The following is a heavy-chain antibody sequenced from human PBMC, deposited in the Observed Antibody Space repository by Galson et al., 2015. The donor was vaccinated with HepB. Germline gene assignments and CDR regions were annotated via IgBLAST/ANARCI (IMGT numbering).Heavy chain of an antibody. CDR3: AGIPVAGVAPYWYFGL. CDR1: GGSTSSYY. D-gene: IGHD6-19*01. Sequence: LSLTCTVSGGSTSSYYWSWIRQPPGKGLEWIGYIYYSGRTNYNPSLKSRVTISVDTSKKQFSLNVTSVTAADTAVYYCAGIPVAGVAPYWYFGLWGRGTLVAVSS. V-gene: IGHV4-59*08. CDR2: IYYSGRT. J-gene: IGHJ2*01.